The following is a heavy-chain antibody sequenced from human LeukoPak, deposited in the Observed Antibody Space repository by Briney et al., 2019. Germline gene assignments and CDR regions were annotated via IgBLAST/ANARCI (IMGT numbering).Heavy chain of an antibody. CDR1: GRSFNDYY. CDR3: ARALVGATTNYFDY. D-gene: IGHD1-26*01. CDR2: IYYSGST. J-gene: IGHJ4*02. Sequence: SETLSLTCAVYGRSFNDYYWSWIRQPPGKGLEWIGYIYYSGSTNYNPSLKSRVTISVDTSKNQFSLKLSSVPAADTAVYYCARALVGATTNYFDYWGQGTLVTVSS. V-gene: IGHV4-59*01.